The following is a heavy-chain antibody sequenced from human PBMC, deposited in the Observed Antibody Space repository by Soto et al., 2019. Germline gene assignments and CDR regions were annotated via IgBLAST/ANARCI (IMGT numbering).Heavy chain of an antibody. D-gene: IGHD3-10*01. CDR1: GGSISSSSYY. CDR2: IYYSGST. Sequence: PSETLSLTCTVSGGSISSSSYYWGWIRQPPGKGLEWIGSIYYSGSTYYNPSLKSRVTISVDTSKNQFSLKLSSVTAADTAVYYCARYYMVRGVMSWFDPWGQGTLVTVS. CDR3: ARYYMVRGVMSWFDP. J-gene: IGHJ5*02. V-gene: IGHV4-39*07.